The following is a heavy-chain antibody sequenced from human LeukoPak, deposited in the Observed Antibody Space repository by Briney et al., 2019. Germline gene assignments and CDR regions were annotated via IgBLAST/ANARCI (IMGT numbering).Heavy chain of an antibody. J-gene: IGHJ4*02. CDR3: AKGGDGYNYYFDY. CDR2: IKEDGTET. V-gene: IGHV3-7*03. D-gene: IGHD5-24*01. Sequence: GGSLRLSCAASGFMFSSNWMSWVRLAPGKGLEWVANIKEDGTETYYVDSVKGRFIISRDNSKNTLYLQMNSLRAEDTAVYYCAKGGDGYNYYFDYWGQETLVTVSS. CDR1: GFMFSSNW.